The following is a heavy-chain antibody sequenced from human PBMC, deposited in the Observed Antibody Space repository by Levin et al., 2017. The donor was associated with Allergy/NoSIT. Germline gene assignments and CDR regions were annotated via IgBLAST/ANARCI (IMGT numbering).Heavy chain of an antibody. CDR3: TREALYGDYALGSAFDY. V-gene: IGHV3-66*02. D-gene: IGHD4-17*01. CDR2: IFSDGST. CDR1: GFTVSTNY. J-gene: IGHJ4*02. Sequence: GGSLRLSSAASGFTVSTNYMSWVRQAPGKGLEWVSVIFSDGSTYYADSVKGRFTISRDISKNTLILQMNSLRAEDTAVYYCTREALYGDYALGSAFDYWGQGTLVTVSS.